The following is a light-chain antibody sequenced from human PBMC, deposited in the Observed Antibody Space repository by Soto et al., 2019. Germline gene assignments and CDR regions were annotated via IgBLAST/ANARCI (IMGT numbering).Light chain of an antibody. CDR3: QLYGDSPAFA. CDR2: GAY. J-gene: IGKJ3*01. V-gene: IGKV3-20*01. CDR1: LSVSYNY. Sequence: EIVLTQSPGTLSLSQGERFTLSCRASLSVSYNYLAWYRQKPGQSPRLLTYGAYQRDAGVPDRFSGSGSGTDFTLTISKLEPEDFAVYYCQLYGDSPAFAFGPGTNVEI.